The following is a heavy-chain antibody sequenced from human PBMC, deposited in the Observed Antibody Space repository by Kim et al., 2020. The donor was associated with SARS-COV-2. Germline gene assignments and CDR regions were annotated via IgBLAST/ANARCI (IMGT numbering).Heavy chain of an antibody. D-gene: IGHD3-16*01. CDR3: ATPVGGGTLYFDL. Sequence: YACSVKGRFTISRDNAKNSLYLQMNSLRAEDTAVYYCATPVGGGTLYFDLWGRGTLVTVSS. J-gene: IGHJ2*01. V-gene: IGHV3-21*01.